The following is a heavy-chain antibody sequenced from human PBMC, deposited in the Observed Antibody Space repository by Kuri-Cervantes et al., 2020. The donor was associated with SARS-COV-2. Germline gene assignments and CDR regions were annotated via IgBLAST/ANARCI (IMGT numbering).Heavy chain of an antibody. CDR3: ARLFEGANGHLRVWYSSSWSHYYYYMDV. V-gene: IGHV4-59*12. J-gene: IGHJ6*03. D-gene: IGHD6-13*01. CDR2: IYYSGST. CDR1: GGSISSYY. Sequence: SETLSLTCTVSGGSISSYYWSWIPQPPGKGLEWIGYIYYSGSTNYNPSLKSRVTISVDTSKNQFSLKLSSVTAADTAVYYCARLFEGANGHLRVWYSSSWSHYYYYMDVWGKGTTVTVSS.